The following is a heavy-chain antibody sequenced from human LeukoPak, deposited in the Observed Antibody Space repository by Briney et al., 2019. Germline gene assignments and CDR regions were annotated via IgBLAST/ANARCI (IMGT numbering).Heavy chain of an antibody. J-gene: IGHJ2*01. CDR3: ARYAPAGGGVAWYFDL. D-gene: IGHD2-8*01. Sequence: SETLSLTCTVSGGSISSYYWSWIRQPPGKGLEWIGYIYYSGSTNYNPSLKSRVTISVDTSKNQFSLKLSSVTAADTAVYYCARYAPAGGGVAWYFDLWGRGTLVTVSS. CDR1: GGSISSYY. V-gene: IGHV4-59*01. CDR2: IYYSGST.